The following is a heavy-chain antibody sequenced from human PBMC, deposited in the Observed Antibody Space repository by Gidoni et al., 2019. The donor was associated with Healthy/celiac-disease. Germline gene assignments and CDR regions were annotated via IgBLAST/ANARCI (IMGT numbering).Heavy chain of an antibody. CDR3: ARTLIISPYYYYGMNV. CDR1: GGPTSGYY. CDR2: IYSSGST. V-gene: IGHV4-59*01. J-gene: IGHJ6*02. D-gene: IGHD3-10*01. Sequence: QVQLQESGPGLVKPSETLSPTCTFSGGPTSGYYWSWIRQPPGKGLEWIGYIYSSGSTNYTPSLKSRVTISVDTSKNQFSLKLSSVTAADTAVYYCARTLIISPYYYYGMNVWGQGTTVTVSS.